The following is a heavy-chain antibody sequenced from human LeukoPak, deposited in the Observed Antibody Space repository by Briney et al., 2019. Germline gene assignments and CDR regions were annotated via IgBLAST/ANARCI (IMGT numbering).Heavy chain of an antibody. CDR2: IHPSGST. CDR1: GGSISSYY. J-gene: IGHJ4*02. Sequence: SETLSLTCTVSGGSISSYYWSWVRQPAGKGLEWIGRIHPSGSTNYSPSLKSRVTLSVDTSKNQFSLKLSSVTAADTAVYYCARGPPPDFDYWGRGTLVTVSS. V-gene: IGHV4-4*07. CDR3: ARGPPPDFDY.